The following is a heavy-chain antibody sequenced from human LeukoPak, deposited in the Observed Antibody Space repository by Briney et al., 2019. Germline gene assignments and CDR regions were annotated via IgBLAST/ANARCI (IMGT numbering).Heavy chain of an antibody. V-gene: IGHV3-49*04. CDR1: GFTFGGYA. CDR2: IRSKAYGGTT. J-gene: IGHJ4*02. Sequence: GGSLRLSCTASGFTFGGYAMSWVRQAPGKGLEWVGFIRSKAYGGTTEYAASVKGRFTISRDDSKSIAYLQMNSLKTEDTAVYYCTRGAHYFDYWGQGTLVTVSS. CDR3: TRGAHYFDY.